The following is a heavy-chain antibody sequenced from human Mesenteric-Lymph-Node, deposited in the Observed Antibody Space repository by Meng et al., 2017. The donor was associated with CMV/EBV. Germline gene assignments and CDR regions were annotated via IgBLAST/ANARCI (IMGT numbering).Heavy chain of an antibody. CDR2: IYSGGTT. J-gene: IGHJ6*02. V-gene: IGHV3-53*01. CDR1: GFTFSSYW. CDR3: ARALMGAWGMDV. D-gene: IGHD3-16*01. Sequence: GESLKISCAVSGFTFSSYWMHWVRQALGKGLEWVSLIYSGGTTYYADSVKGRFTISRDNSKNTVYLQMNSLRAEDTAVYYCARALMGAWGMDVWGQGTTVTVSS.